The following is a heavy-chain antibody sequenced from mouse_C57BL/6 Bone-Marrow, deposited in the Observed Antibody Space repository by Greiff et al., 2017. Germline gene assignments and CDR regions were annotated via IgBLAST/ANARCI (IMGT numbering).Heavy chain of an antibody. CDR2: IDPSDSYT. Sequence: QVQLQQPGAELVMPGASVKLSCKASGYTFTSYWMHWVKQRPGQGLEWIGEIDPSDSYTNYNQKFKGKSTLTVDKSSSTAYMQLSSLTSEDSAVYYCAGEDYGNFDGWGTGTTVTVSS. J-gene: IGHJ1*03. D-gene: IGHD1-1*01. CDR1: GYTFTSYW. V-gene: IGHV1-69*01. CDR3: AGEDYGNFDG.